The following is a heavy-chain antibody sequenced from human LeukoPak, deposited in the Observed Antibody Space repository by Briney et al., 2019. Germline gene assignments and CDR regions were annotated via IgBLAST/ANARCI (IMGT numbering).Heavy chain of an antibody. CDR3: AKGGKEWFGELFYSNKYYYGMDV. Sequence: SGGSLRLSCAASGFTFSSYAMSWVRQAPGKGLEWVSAISGSGGSTYYADSVKGRFTISRDNSKNTLYLQMNSLRAEDTAVYYCAKGGKEWFGELFYSNKYYYGMDVWGQGTTVTVSS. J-gene: IGHJ6*02. D-gene: IGHD3-10*01. V-gene: IGHV3-23*01. CDR2: ISGSGGST. CDR1: GFTFSSYA.